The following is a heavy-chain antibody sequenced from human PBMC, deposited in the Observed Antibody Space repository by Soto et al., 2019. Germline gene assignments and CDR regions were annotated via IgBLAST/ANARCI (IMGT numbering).Heavy chain of an antibody. CDR2: IYYSGST. V-gene: IGHV4-59*01. CDR1: GGSISSYY. CDR3: AREGSD. D-gene: IGHD3-10*01. J-gene: IGHJ4*02. Sequence: SETLSLTCTVSGGSISSYYWSWIRQPPGKGLEWIGYIYYSGSTNYNPSLKSRVTISVDTSKNQFSLKLSSVTAADTAVYYCAREGSDWGQGTLVTVS.